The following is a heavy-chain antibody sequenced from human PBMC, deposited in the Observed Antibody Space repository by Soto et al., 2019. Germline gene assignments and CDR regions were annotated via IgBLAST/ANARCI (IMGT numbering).Heavy chain of an antibody. D-gene: IGHD2-2*01. Sequence: PGGSLRLSCAASGFTFSNYWMHWVRQGPGKGLVWVSRIMSDGGGTGYADSVKGRFTISRDNAKNSLYLQMNSLRAEDTALYHCASLGYCSSTSCVDVWGQGTMVTVSS. V-gene: IGHV3-74*01. CDR3: ASLGYCSSTSCVDV. CDR2: IMSDGGGT. CDR1: GFTFSNYW. J-gene: IGHJ3*01.